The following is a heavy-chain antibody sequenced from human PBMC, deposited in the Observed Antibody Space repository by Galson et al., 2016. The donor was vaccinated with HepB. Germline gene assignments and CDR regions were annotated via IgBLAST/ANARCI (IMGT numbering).Heavy chain of an antibody. CDR3: ARDYFRYYSAN. Sequence: SLRLSCAASGFTFGMYAMTWVRQAPGKGLEWVSRVSAGGDNTYYAESVKGQFTISRDNSKNTLYLQMNSLRAEDTAMYFCARDYFRYYSANWGQGTLVTVSS. CDR1: GFTFGMYA. J-gene: IGHJ4*02. CDR2: VSAGGDNT. V-gene: IGHV3-23*01. D-gene: IGHD3-10*01.